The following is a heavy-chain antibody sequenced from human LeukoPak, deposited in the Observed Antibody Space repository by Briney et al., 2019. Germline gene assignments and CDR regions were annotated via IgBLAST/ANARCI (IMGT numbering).Heavy chain of an antibody. CDR1: GFTFSGFW. J-gene: IGHJ3*01. CDR2: INSDGSEG. V-gene: IGHV3-7*03. D-gene: IGHD6-6*01. CDR3: ARSSYSSSSSV. Sequence: GGSLRLSCAVSGFTFSGFWMSWSRQAPGKGLEWVASINSDGSEGYYADVVKGRFTISRDNAKNSLYLQINSLRAEDTAVYYCARSSYSSSSSVWGQGTMVTVST.